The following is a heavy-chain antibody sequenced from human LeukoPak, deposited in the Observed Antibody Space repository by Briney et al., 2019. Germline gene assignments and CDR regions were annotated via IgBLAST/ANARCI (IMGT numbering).Heavy chain of an antibody. CDR1: GGSISSDNYY. J-gene: IGHJ5*02. Sequence: SETLSLTCTVSGGSISSDNYYWGWIRQPPGKGLEWIGSIYYSGSTYYNPSLKSRLTISVDTSKNQFSLKLSSVTAADTAVYYCARKSLPFENWFDPWGQGTLVTVSS. D-gene: IGHD4-11*01. CDR3: ARKSLPFENWFDP. CDR2: IYYSGST. V-gene: IGHV4-39*07.